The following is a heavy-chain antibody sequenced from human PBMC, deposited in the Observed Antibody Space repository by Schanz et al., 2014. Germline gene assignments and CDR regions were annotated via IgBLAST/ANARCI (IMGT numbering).Heavy chain of an antibody. CDR3: ARDGGFESINAFDF. CDR1: GFTFSNSP. CDR2: ISYDGSIT. V-gene: IGHV3-30*04. J-gene: IGHJ3*01. Sequence: QVQLVESGGGVVQPGRSLRLSCAASGFTFSNSPLHWVRQAPGKGLDWVAVISYDGSITYSAYSVKDRFTISRDNSKTLMFPQMNALKTEDKDVSYCARDGGFESINAFDFWGQGTMVTVSS. D-gene: IGHD3-10*01.